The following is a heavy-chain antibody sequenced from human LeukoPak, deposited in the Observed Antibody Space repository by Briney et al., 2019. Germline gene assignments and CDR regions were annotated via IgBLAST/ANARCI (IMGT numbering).Heavy chain of an antibody. V-gene: IGHV3-7*04. J-gene: IGHJ4*02. D-gene: IGHD1-26*01. Sequence: PGGSLRLSCAASGFTFSSYWMSWVRQAPGKGLEWVANIKQDGSEKYYVDSVKGRFTISRDNAKNSLYLQMNSLRAEDTAVYYCARDFRVGLSCFDYWGQGTLVTVSS. CDR1: GFTFSSYW. CDR3: ARDFRVGLSCFDY. CDR2: IKQDGSEK.